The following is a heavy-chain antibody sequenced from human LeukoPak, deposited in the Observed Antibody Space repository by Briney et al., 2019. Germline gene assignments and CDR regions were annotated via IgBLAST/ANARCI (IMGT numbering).Heavy chain of an antibody. CDR3: ARSDSSSRFDP. CDR1: GGSISSYY. J-gene: IGHJ5*02. Sequence: PSETLSLTCTVSGGSISSYYWSWIRQPAGKGLEWIGRIYTSGSTNYNPSLKSRVTMSLDTSKNQFSLKVRSVTAADTAVYYCARSDSSSRFDPWGQGTLVTVSS. CDR2: IYTSGST. V-gene: IGHV4-4*07. D-gene: IGHD6-13*01.